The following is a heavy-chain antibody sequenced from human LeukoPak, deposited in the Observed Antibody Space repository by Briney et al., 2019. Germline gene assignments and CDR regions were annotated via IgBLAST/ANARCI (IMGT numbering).Heavy chain of an antibody. J-gene: IGHJ4*02. Sequence: PGGSLRLSCAASGFTFSNAWMSWVRQAPGRGLEWGGRIKSKTDAGTTDYAAPVKGRFTLSRDDSKDTLYLQMNSLKTENTAVYYCTSVLRAGAKGDHFDYWGQGTLVTVSS. V-gene: IGHV3-15*01. D-gene: IGHD2-8*01. CDR1: GFTFSNAW. CDR2: IKSKTDAGTT. CDR3: TSVLRAGAKGDHFDY.